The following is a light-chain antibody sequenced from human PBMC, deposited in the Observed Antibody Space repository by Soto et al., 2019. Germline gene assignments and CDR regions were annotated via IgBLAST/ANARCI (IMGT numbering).Light chain of an antibody. CDR3: QQTYAAPLT. CDR2: AAS. V-gene: IGKV1-39*01. J-gene: IGKJ4*01. Sequence: DIRMTQSPSSLSAFVGDTVTITCQTGPPISGYLNWYQQKQGKATTLLISAASTLQSGVPSRFSGSGKGTHYTLSISDLRPEDFATCYCQQTYAAPLTFGGGTRVEI. CDR1: PPISGY.